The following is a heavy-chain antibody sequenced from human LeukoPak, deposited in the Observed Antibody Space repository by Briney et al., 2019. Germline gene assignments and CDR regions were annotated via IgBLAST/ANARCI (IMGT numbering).Heavy chain of an antibody. CDR3: SRVVVGLVQNYYYYMDV. V-gene: IGHV4-61*02. D-gene: IGHD1-1*01. J-gene: IGHJ6*03. CDR2: IYTSGTT. Sequence: PSETLSLTCTVSGGSISSGNYFWSWIRQPAGKGLEWIGRIYTSGTTNYNPSLKTRVTISLDTSKNQFSLNLNSVTAADTAVYYCSRVVVGLVQNYYYYMDVWGKGTTVTVSS. CDR1: GGSISSGNYF.